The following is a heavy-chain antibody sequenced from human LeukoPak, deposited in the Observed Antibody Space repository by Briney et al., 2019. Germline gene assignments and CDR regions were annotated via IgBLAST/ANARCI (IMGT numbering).Heavy chain of an antibody. CDR3: ARGIPLYRGYYYYMDV. CDR2: ISSSSSYI. Sequence: PGGSLRLSCAATGFTFSSYSMNWVCQAPRKGLEWVSSISSSSSYIYYADSVKGRFTISRDNAKNSLYLQMNSLRAEDTAVYYCARGIPLYRGYYYYMDVWGKGTTVTVSS. CDR1: GFTFSSYS. J-gene: IGHJ6*03. D-gene: IGHD2-21*01. V-gene: IGHV3-21*01.